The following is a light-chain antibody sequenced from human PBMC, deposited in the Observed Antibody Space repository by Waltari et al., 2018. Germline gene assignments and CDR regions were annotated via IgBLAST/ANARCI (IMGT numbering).Light chain of an antibody. CDR2: GVS. CDR3: SSHTSSSTRV. J-gene: IGLJ1*01. Sequence: QSALTQPASVSGSPGQSITISCTGTSSDVGGYNYVSWYQQHPGKAPKLMIYGVSNRPSGVSKRFSGSNSGNTAALTSSGLQAEDEADYYCSSHTSSSTRVFGTGTKVTVL. CDR1: SSDVGGYNY. V-gene: IGLV2-14*03.